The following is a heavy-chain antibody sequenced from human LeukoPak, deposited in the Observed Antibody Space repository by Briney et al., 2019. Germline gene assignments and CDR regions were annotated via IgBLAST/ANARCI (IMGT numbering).Heavy chain of an antibody. Sequence: GGSLRLSCAASGFTFYDSAIHWVRQAPGKGLEWLGRIKSKLFNSETAYVESVKGRCTIYKDDSKNTAYLEMNNLKIDDTALYYCFRHEETTGLFGDSWGQGTLVTVSS. CDR1: GFTFYDSA. D-gene: IGHD3-3*01. V-gene: IGHV3-73*01. CDR3: FRHEETTGLFGDS. CDR2: IKSKLFNSET. J-gene: IGHJ4*02.